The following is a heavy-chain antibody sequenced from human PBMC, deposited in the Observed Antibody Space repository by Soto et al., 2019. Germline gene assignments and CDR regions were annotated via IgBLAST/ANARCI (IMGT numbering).Heavy chain of an antibody. CDR2: INPTSGGT. CDR1: GYTFAAYY. V-gene: IGHV1-2*02. D-gene: IGHD4-17*01. CDR3: ARDPDYGDYWGYFFDS. Sequence: QVQLVQSGAEVKKPGASVKVSCKTSGYTFAAYYIHWIRQPPGQGLEWMGWINPTSGGTVYAQNFQDRVTMTRDTSISTAYMELRRLNSDDTAVYYCARDPDYGDYWGYFFDSWGPGTPVTVSS. J-gene: IGHJ4*02.